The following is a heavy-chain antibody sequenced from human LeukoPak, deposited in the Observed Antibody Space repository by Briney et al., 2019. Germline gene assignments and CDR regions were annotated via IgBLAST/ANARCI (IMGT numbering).Heavy chain of an antibody. CDR2: IYSGGKT. CDR1: VLTDSRNY. D-gene: IGHD3-22*01. J-gene: IGHJ4*02. Sequence: GGSLSLSCAACVLTDSRNYMSWVCQGPGIGLERGSVIYSGGKTYYKDYVKGPFTMPRDSSQGTLYLQMNSLRAEDTAVYYCARMGYYYSIPTFFDYWGQGTLVTVSS. CDR3: ARMGYYYSIPTFFDY. V-gene: IGHV3-66*02.